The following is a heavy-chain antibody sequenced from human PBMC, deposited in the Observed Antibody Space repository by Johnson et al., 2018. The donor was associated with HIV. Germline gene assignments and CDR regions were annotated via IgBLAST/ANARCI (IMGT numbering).Heavy chain of an antibody. CDR1: GFSFDDYD. CDR3: ARASNYYDSFGYYRRGGGSDI. CDR2: IYWTGGRT. V-gene: IGHV3-20*04. Sequence: VQLVESGGGVVRPGGSLRLSCAASGFSFDDYDMSWVRPAPGKGLEWVSGIYWTGGRTSYADSVKGRFTISRDNAKNSLYLQMNNVRAADTALYFCARASNYYDSFGYYRRGGGSDIWGQGTMVTVSS. J-gene: IGHJ3*02. D-gene: IGHD3-22*01.